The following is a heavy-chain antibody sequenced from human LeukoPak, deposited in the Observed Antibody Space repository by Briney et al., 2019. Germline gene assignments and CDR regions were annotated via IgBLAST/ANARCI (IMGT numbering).Heavy chain of an antibody. J-gene: IGHJ4*02. D-gene: IGHD1-26*01. CDR3: ARAAYSGSYHSDY. CDR1: GGSVNSGSYY. V-gene: IGHV4-61*01. Sequence: SETLSLTCTVSGGSVNSGSYYWHWIRQPPGKGLEWIEYIYYSGSTNYNPSLKSRVTISVDTSKNQFSLKLSSVTAADTAVYYCARAAYSGSYHSDYWGQGTLVTVSS. CDR2: IYYSGST.